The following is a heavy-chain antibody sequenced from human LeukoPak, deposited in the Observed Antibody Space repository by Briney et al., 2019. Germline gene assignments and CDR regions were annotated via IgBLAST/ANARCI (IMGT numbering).Heavy chain of an antibody. J-gene: IGHJ4*02. Sequence: GGSLRLSCAASGFTFSSYAMSWVRQAPGKGLEWVSAISGSGGSTYYADSVKGRFTISRDNSKNTLYLQMNSLRAEDTAVYYCAKGYHGSYYLYYFDYWGQGTLVTVSS. CDR2: ISGSGGST. CDR1: GFTFSSYA. CDR3: AKGYHGSYYLYYFDY. D-gene: IGHD3-10*01. V-gene: IGHV3-23*01.